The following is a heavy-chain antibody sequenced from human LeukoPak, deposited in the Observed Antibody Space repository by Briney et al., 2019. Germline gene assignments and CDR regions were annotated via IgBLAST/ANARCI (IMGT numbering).Heavy chain of an antibody. Sequence: GGSLRLSCAASGFTFSSYSMNWVRQAPGKGLEWVSSISSSSSYIYYADSVKGRFTISRDNAKNSLYLQMNSLRAEDTAVYYCARDQGANYYVDYWGQGTLVTVSS. J-gene: IGHJ4*02. D-gene: IGHD3-10*01. V-gene: IGHV3-21*01. CDR1: GFTFSSYS. CDR3: ARDQGANYYVDY. CDR2: ISSSSSYI.